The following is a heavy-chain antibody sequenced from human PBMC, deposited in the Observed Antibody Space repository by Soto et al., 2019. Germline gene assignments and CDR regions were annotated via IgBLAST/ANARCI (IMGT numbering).Heavy chain of an antibody. D-gene: IGHD5-12*01. CDR2: ISSSSSTI. J-gene: IGHJ4*02. CDR3: ASQSSEWLLFAS. Sequence: GGSLRLSCAASGFTFSSYSMNWVRQAPGKGLEWVSYISSSSSTIYYADSVKGRFTISRDNAKNSLYLQMNSLRAEDTAVYYCASQSSEWLLFASWGQGTLVTVSX. V-gene: IGHV3-48*01. CDR1: GFTFSSYS.